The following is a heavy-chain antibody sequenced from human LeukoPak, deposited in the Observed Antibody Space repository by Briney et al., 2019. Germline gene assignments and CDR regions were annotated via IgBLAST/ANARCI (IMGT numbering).Heavy chain of an antibody. CDR2: MKQDGSEK. V-gene: IGHV3-7*01. J-gene: IGHJ4*02. Sequence: GGSLRLSCAVSGINFRGYWMAWVRQAPGKGLEWVANMKQDGSEKYYVDSVKGRFTISRDNAKNSLYLEMNSLRVEDTAVYYCARDLGHTGYDLYDYWGQGTLVTVTS. CDR3: ARDLGHTGYDLYDY. CDR1: GINFRGYW. D-gene: IGHD5-12*01.